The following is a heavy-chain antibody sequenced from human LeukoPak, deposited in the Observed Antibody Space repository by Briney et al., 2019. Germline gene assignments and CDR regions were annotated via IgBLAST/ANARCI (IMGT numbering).Heavy chain of an antibody. J-gene: IGHJ5*02. CDR2: INAGNGNT. D-gene: IGHD2-2*01. CDR3: ARFANIVVVPAAVNWFDP. V-gene: IGHV1-3*01. CDR1: GYTFTSYA. Sequence: ASAKVSCKASGYTFTSYAMHWVRQAPGQRLEWMGWINAGNGNTKYSQKFQGRVTITRDTSASTAYMELSSLRSEDTAVYYCARFANIVVVPAAVNWFDPWGQGTLVTVSS.